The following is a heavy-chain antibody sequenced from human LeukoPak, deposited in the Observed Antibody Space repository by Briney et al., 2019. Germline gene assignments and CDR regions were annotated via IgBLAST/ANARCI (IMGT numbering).Heavy chain of an antibody. D-gene: IGHD5-12*01. V-gene: IGHV1-8*01. J-gene: IGHJ6*02. CDR3: ARTGGGYPLSYYYYGMDV. CDR2: MNPNSGNT. Sequence: ASVKVSCKASGYTFTSYDINWVRQATGQGLEWMGWMNPNSGNTGYAQKFQGRVTMTRNTSISTAYMELSSLRSEDTAVYYCARTGGGYPLSYYYYGMDVWGQGTTVTVSS. CDR1: GYTFTSYD.